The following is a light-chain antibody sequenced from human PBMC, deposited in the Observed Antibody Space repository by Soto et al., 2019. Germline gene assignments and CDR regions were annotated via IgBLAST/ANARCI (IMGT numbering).Light chain of an antibody. CDR2: AAS. CDR1: QGIGVY. J-gene: IGKJ4*01. CDR3: QKYNSAPLT. V-gene: IGKV1-27*01. Sequence: DIQMTQSQTCLSASLGDRVNVTCRASQGIGVYLAWFQQKRGKVPKLVIYAASTLQSGVPSRFSGSGSGTDLTLTISSLQPEDFATYYRQKYNSAPLTFGGGTKVEIK.